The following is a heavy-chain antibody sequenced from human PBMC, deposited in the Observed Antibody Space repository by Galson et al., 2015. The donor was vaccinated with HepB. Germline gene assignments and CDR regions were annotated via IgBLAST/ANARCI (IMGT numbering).Heavy chain of an antibody. CDR1: GFTFSNYA. CDR2: ISGSGDIT. J-gene: IGHJ6*02. D-gene: IGHD3-3*01. V-gene: IGHV3-23*01. CDR3: AKGAHLEWLLYGVESNYYYAMGV. Sequence: SLRLSCAASGFTFSNYAVSWVRQAPGKGLEWVSAISGSGDITYYADSVKGRFTTSRDNSRNTLSLQMHGLRADDTAVYYCAKGAHLEWLLYGVESNYYYAMGVWGQGTTVTVSS.